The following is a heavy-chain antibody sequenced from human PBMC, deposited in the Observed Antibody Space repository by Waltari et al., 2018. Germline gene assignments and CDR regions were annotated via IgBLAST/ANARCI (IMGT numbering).Heavy chain of an antibody. J-gene: IGHJ5*02. CDR3: ARDSSSWTHTFDP. Sequence: EVQLVESGGTLVQPGGSLRLSCAASGFTFNTFGMNWLRQAPGKGLEWVSYISSSTTTIYYADSVKGRFTISRDNAKNSLYLQMNGLKVEDTAVYYCARDSSSWTHTFDPWGQGILVTVSS. CDR2: ISSSTTTI. V-gene: IGHV3-48*04. D-gene: IGHD6-13*01. CDR1: GFTFNTFG.